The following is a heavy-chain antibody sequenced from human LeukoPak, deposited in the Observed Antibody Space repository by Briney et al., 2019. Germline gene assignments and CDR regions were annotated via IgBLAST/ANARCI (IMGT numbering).Heavy chain of an antibody. J-gene: IGHJ4*02. CDR3: AKIQGYYFDY. Sequence: GGSLRLSCAASEFTFSSYAISWVRQAPGKGLEWVSAISGSGGSTYYADSVKGRFTISRDNSKNTLYLQMNSLRAEDTAVYYCAKIQGYYFDYWGQGTLVTVSS. D-gene: IGHD5-18*01. V-gene: IGHV3-23*01. CDR2: ISGSGGST. CDR1: EFTFSSYA.